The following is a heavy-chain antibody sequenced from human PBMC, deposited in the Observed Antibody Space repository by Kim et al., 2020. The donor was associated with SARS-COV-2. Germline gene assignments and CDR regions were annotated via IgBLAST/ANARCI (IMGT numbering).Heavy chain of an antibody. CDR2: IYYSGST. V-gene: IGHV4-59*01. J-gene: IGHJ5*02. CDR3: ARGDWFDP. Sequence: SETLSLTCTVSGGSISSYYWSWIRQPPGKGLEWIGYIYYSGSTNYNPSLKSRVTISVDTSKNQFSLKLSSVTAADTAVYYCARGDWFDPWAREPWSPSP. CDR1: GGSISSYY.